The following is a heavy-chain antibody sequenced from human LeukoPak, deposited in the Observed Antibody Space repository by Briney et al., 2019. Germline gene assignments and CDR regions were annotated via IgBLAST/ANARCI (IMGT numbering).Heavy chain of an antibody. CDR1: GFTFDDYA. CDR3: AKVRYSGYAEGFDY. D-gene: IGHD5-12*01. CDR2: ISWNSGSI. V-gene: IGHV3-9*01. Sequence: PGGSLRLPCAASGFTFDDYAMHWVRQAPGKGLEWVSGISWNSGSIGYADSVKGRFTISRDNAKNSLYLQMNSLRAEDTALYYCAKVRYSGYAEGFDYWGQGTLVTVPS. J-gene: IGHJ4*02.